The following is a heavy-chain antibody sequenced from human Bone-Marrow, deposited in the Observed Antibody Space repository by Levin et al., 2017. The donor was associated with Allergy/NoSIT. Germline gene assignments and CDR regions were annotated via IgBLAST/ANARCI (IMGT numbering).Heavy chain of an antibody. J-gene: IGHJ5*02. CDR1: GFTFSSYW. CDR2: IKQDGSEK. Sequence: GGSLRLSCAASGFTFSSYWMSWVRQAPGKGLEWVAIIKQDGSEKYYVDSVKGRFTISRDNAKNSLYLQMNSLRAGDTAVYYCARMWARRWFDPWGQGTLVTVSS. CDR3: ARMWARRWFDP. V-gene: IGHV3-7*01. D-gene: IGHD1-14*01.